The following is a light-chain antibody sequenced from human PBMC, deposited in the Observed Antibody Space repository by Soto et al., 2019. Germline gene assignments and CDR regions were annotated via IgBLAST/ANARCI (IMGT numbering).Light chain of an antibody. V-gene: IGLV2-14*01. CDR1: RDDIGAYDY. CDR3: SSFTSRFTFV. CDR2: EVT. Sequence: QSVLTQPASVSGSPGQSITISCAGTRDDIGAYDYVSWYQQHPGNAPKLLVYEVTNRPSGVSDRFSGSKSGNTASLTISGLQAEDEADYYCSSFTSRFTFVFGTG. J-gene: IGLJ1*01.